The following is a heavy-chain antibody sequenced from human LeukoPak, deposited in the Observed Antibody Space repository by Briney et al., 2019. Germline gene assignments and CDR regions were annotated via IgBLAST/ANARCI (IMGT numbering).Heavy chain of an antibody. D-gene: IGHD5-24*01. CDR3: ARASSRDGYNHEYYFDY. V-gene: IGHV4-59*01. CDR2: IYYSGST. Sequence: SETLSLTCTVSGGSISSYYWSWIRQPPGKGLEWIGYIYYSGSTNYNPSLKSRVTISVDTSKNQFSLKLSSVTAADTAVYYCARASSRDGYNHEYYFDYWGQGTLVTVSS. CDR1: GGSISSYY. J-gene: IGHJ4*02.